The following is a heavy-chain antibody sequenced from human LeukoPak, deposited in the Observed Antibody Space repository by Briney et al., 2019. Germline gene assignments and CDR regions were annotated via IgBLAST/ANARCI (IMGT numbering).Heavy chain of an antibody. J-gene: IGHJ5*02. D-gene: IGHD4-17*01. Sequence: ASVKVSCKASGYTFTSYGISWVRQAPGQGLEWMGWISAYNGNTNYAQKLQGRVTMTTDTSTSTAYMELSSLRSEDTAVYYCARGLLGTTVTPTGGYNWFDPWGQGTLVTVSS. CDR2: ISAYNGNT. CDR1: GYTFTSYG. CDR3: ARGLLGTTVTPTGGYNWFDP. V-gene: IGHV1-18*01.